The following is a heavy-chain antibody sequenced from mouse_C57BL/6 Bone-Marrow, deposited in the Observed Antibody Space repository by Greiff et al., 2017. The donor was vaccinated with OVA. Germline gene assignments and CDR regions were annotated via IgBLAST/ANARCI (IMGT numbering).Heavy chain of an antibody. Sequence: EVKLVESGGDLVKPGGSLKLSCAASGFTFSSYGMSWVRQTPDKRLEWVATISSGGSYTYYPDSVKGRFTISRDNAKNTLYLQMSSLKSEDTAMYYCARHPITTVNFIDYWGQGTTLTVSS. CDR3: ARHPITTVNFIDY. CDR2: ISSGGSYT. CDR1: GFTFSSYG. V-gene: IGHV5-6*01. D-gene: IGHD1-1*01. J-gene: IGHJ2*01.